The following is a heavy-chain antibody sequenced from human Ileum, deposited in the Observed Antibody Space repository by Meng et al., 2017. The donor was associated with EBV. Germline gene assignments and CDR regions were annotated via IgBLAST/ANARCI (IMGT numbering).Heavy chain of an antibody. Sequence: QRTLKESGPPLGKPTQTPPLTCTFSGFPLNTGGMAVSWIRQPPGKALEWLALIYWDDDKRYSPSLKTRLTITKDTSKNQVVLTMTNMDPVDTATYYCARRSFAAGSPDYWGQGTLVTVSS. CDR1: GFPLNTGGMA. V-gene: IGHV2-5*02. CDR3: ARRSFAAGSPDY. J-gene: IGHJ4*02. D-gene: IGHD3-10*01. CDR2: IYWDDDK.